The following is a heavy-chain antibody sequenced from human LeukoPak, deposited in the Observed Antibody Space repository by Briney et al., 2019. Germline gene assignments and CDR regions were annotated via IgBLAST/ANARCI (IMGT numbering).Heavy chain of an antibody. D-gene: IGHD5-18*01. CDR2: IQHDGSGQ. Sequence: GGSLRLSCTASGFMFSSYGMHWVRQAPGKGLDWMAYIQHDGSGQFYADSVKGRFTISRDNSKNTVYLQMNSLRVEDTALYYCAKFDTVMVNHDAFDIWGLGTMVTVSS. J-gene: IGHJ3*02. V-gene: IGHV3-30*02. CDR3: AKFDTVMVNHDAFDI. CDR1: GFMFSSYG.